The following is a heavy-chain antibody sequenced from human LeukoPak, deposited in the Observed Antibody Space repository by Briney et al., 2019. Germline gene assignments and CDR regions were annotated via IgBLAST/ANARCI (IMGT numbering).Heavy chain of an antibody. V-gene: IGHV3-33*01. CDR1: GFTLSAFG. CDR2: IYYDGSNK. CDR3: ARDLTPGYSSGWLDS. Sequence: GGSLRLSCAASGFTLSAFGMHWVRQAPGKGLEWVALIYYDGSNKYYADTVKGRFSISRDNSKNTLYLQMSSLRADDTVVYYCARDLTPGYSSGWLDSWGQGTLVSVSS. D-gene: IGHD6-19*01. J-gene: IGHJ4*02.